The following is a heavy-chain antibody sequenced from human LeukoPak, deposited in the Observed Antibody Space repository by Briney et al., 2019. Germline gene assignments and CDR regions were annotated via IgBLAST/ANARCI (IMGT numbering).Heavy chain of an antibody. Sequence: PSETLSLTCTVSGGSISSSSYYWGWIRQPPGKGLEWIGSIYYSGSTYYNPSLKSRVTISVDTSKNQFSLKLSSVTAADTAVYYCARVICTHTWRYNWNDVATRYWFDPWGQGTLVTVSS. CDR3: ARVICTHTWRYNWNDVATRYWFDP. V-gene: IGHV4-39*07. CDR2: IYYSGST. J-gene: IGHJ5*02. CDR1: GGSISSSSYY. D-gene: IGHD1-20*01.